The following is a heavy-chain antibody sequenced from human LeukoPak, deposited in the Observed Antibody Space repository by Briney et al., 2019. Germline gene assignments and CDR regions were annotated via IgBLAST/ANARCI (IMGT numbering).Heavy chain of an antibody. Sequence: SQTLSLTRAVYGVSFSGYYWSWIRQPPGKGLEWIVEINHSGSTNYNPSLKSRVTISVDTSKNQFSLQLSSMTAADTAVYYCARSYSGSYYCAFDIWGQGTMVTVSS. V-gene: IGHV4-34*01. D-gene: IGHD1-26*01. CDR1: GVSFSGYY. J-gene: IGHJ3*02. CDR3: ARSYSGSYYCAFDI. CDR2: INHSGST.